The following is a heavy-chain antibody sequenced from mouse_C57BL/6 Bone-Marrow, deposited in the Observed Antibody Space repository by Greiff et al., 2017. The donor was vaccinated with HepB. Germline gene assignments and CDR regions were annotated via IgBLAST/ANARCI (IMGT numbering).Heavy chain of an antibody. CDR2: IDPETGGT. J-gene: IGHJ1*03. CDR1: GYTFTDYE. D-gene: IGHD2-2*01. Sequence: QVQLKQSGAELVRPGASVTLSCKASGYTFTDYEMHWVKQTPVHGLEWIGAIDPETGGTAYNQKFKGKAILTADKSSSTAYMELRSLTSEDSAVYYCTRGGMVTTWYFEVWGTGTTVTVSS. CDR3: TRGGMVTTWYFEV. V-gene: IGHV1-15*01.